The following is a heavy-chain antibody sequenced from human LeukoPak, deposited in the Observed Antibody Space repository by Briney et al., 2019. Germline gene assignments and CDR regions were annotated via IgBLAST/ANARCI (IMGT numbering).Heavy chain of an antibody. D-gene: IGHD3-3*01. CDR1: GYTFTGYY. CDR2: INPNSGGT. Sequence: ASVKVSCKASGYTFTGYYMHWVRQAPGQGLEWMGWINPNSGGTNYAQKFQGRVTMTRDTSISTAYMELSSLRSEDTAVYYCARSSYYDFWSGYLPAGRQHYYYYMDVWGKGTTVTVSS. CDR3: ARSSYYDFWSGYLPAGRQHYYYYMDV. V-gene: IGHV1-2*02. J-gene: IGHJ6*03.